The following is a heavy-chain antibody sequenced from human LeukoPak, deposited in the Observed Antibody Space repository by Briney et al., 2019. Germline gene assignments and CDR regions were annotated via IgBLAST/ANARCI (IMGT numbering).Heavy chain of an antibody. D-gene: IGHD4-23*01. J-gene: IGHJ4*02. CDR3: AREDDYGGYTRGGFDF. CDR2: ISSSSSYI. CDR1: GFTFRSYS. V-gene: IGHV3-21*01. Sequence: GGTLRLSCAASGFTFRSYSMIWVRQPPAKGVEWVSSISSSSSYIYYADAVKGRFTISRDNAKNSLYLQMNSLRAEDTAVYYCAREDDYGGYTRGGFDFWGQGTLVTVSS.